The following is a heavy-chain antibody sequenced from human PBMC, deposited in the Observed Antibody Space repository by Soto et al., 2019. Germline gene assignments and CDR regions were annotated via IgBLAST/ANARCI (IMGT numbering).Heavy chain of an antibody. CDR3: AKDRPNYSGSYDGTFLDY. Sequence: GGSLRLSCAASGFTFSSYAMSWVRQAPGKGLEWVSAISGSGGSTYYADSVKGRFTISRDNSKNTLYLQMNSLRAEDTAVYYCAKDRPNYSGSYDGTFLDYWGQGTLVTVSS. D-gene: IGHD1-26*01. J-gene: IGHJ4*02. CDR2: ISGSGGST. CDR1: GFTFSSYA. V-gene: IGHV3-23*01.